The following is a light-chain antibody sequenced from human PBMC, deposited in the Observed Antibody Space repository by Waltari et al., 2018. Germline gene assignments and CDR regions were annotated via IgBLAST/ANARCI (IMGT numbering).Light chain of an antibody. Sequence: SDELTQPPSVSVSPGQTASITCSGDILGNKYASWYQQKPGQSPLLVIYQDINRPSGIPERFSGYKSGNTATLTISGTQAMDDADYYCQALGSNRWVFGGGTKLTVL. CDR2: QDI. CDR1: ILGNKY. CDR3: QALGSNRWV. J-gene: IGLJ3*02. V-gene: IGLV3-1*01.